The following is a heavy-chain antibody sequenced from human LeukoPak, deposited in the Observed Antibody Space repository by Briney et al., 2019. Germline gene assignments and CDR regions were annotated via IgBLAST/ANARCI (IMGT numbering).Heavy chain of an antibody. Sequence: SETLSLTCAVSGGSILTTNWWSWVRQPPGKGLEWIGDVHLSGTSNYNPSLKSRVSMSIDKSKNQLSLKLTSVTAADTAMYYCARESGAFSPFGFWGQGTLVTVSS. CDR3: ARESGAFSPFGF. J-gene: IGHJ4*02. D-gene: IGHD1-26*01. CDR1: GGSILTTNW. V-gene: IGHV4-4*02. CDR2: VHLSGTS.